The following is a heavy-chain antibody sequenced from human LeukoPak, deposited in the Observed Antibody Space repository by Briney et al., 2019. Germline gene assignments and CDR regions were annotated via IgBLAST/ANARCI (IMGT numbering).Heavy chain of an antibody. D-gene: IGHD6-13*01. CDR1: GFTFSNYG. V-gene: IGHV3-30*18. J-gene: IGHJ4*02. Sequence: GGSLRLSCAASGFTFSNYGMHWVRQVPGKGLEWVAVISFDGSNKYYADSVKGRFTISRDNSKNTLYVQMNSLRAEDTAVYYCAKGGGTGYSSSWYSNWGQGTLVTVSS. CDR2: ISFDGSNK. CDR3: AKGGGTGYSSSWYSN.